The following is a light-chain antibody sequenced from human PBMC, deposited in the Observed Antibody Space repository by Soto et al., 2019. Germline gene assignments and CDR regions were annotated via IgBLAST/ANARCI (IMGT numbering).Light chain of an antibody. V-gene: IGKV3-20*01. J-gene: IGKJ1*01. Sequence: EIVLTQSPGTLSLSPGERATLSCRASQSVSSSYLAWYQQKPGQAPRLLIYGASSRATGIPDRFSGSGSGTDFTLTISRLEPADYAVYYGQQFGSSPRTFGQGTKVEIK. CDR3: QQFGSSPRT. CDR2: GAS. CDR1: QSVSSSY.